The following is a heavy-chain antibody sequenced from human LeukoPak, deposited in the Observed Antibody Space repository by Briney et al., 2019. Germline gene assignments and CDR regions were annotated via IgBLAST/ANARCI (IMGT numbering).Heavy chain of an antibody. CDR3: ARRIQSVAGNNWFDP. V-gene: IGHV4-39*01. D-gene: IGHD6-19*01. CDR1: GGSISSSSYY. Sequence: PSETLSLTCTVSGGSISSSSYYWGWIRQPPGKGLEWIGSIYYSGSTYYNPSLKSRVTISVDTSKNQFSLKLSSVTAADTAVYYCARRIQSVAGNNWFDPWGQGTLVTVSS. J-gene: IGHJ5*02. CDR2: IYYSGST.